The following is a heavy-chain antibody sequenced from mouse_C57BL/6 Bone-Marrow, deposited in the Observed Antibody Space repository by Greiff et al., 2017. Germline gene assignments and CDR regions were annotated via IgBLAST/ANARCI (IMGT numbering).Heavy chain of an antibody. CDR1: GFTFSDYG. CDR2: ISSGSSTI. J-gene: IGHJ4*01. V-gene: IGHV5-17*01. D-gene: IGHD2-10*01. CDR3: ARCPTQDAMDY. Sequence: EVQVVESGGGLVKPGGSLKLSCAASGFTFSDYGMHWVRQAPEKGLEWVAYISSGSSTIYYADTVKGRFTIARDNAKNTLFLQMTSLRSEDTAMYYCARCPTQDAMDYWGQGTSVTVSS.